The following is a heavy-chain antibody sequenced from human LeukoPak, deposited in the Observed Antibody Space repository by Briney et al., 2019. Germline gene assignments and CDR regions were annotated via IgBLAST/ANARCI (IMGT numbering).Heavy chain of an antibody. CDR1: GFSLTTSGVA. CDR2: IYWNDAN. Sequence: SGPTLVIPTQTLTLTCTFSGFSLTTSGVAVGWIRQPPGEALDWLALIYWNDANRYSPSLKSRLTITKDTSKNQVVLTMTNMDPVDTATYYCAHSLYDYVWGSYRPFDYWGQGTLVTVSS. V-gene: IGHV2-5*01. J-gene: IGHJ4*02. D-gene: IGHD3-16*02. CDR3: AHSLYDYVWGSYRPFDY.